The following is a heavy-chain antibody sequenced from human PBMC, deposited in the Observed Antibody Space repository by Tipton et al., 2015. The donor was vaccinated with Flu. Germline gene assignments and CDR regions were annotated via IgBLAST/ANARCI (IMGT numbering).Heavy chain of an antibody. V-gene: IGHV3-21*01. CDR1: GFTFSSYS. J-gene: IGHJ4*02. Sequence: QLVQSGGGLVKPGGSLRLSCAASGFTFSSYSMNWVRQAPGKGLEWVSSISSSSSYIYYADSVKGRFTISRDNAKNSLYLQMNSLRAEDTAVYYCAGDLGSIWVIDYWGQGTLVTVSS. CDR2: ISSSSSYI. CDR3: AGDLGSIWVIDY. D-gene: IGHD6-13*01.